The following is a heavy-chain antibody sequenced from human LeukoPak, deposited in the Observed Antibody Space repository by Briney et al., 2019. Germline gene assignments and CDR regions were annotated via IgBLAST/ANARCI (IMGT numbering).Heavy chain of an antibody. Sequence: GGSLRLSCAASGFTFSSYAITWVRQAPVKGREWLSVVTDTGGNTYHADSVKGRFTISRDNSKNTVYLEMNSLRVEDTAVYYCAKGTVRSCSGPSCYPLDSWGQGTLVTVSS. CDR2: VTDTGGNT. D-gene: IGHD2-15*01. CDR3: AKGTVRSCSGPSCYPLDS. CDR1: GFTFSSYA. V-gene: IGHV3-23*01. J-gene: IGHJ4*02.